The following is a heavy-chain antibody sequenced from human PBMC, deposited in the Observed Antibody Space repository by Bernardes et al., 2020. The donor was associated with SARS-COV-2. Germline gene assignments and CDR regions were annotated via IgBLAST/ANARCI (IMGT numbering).Heavy chain of an antibody. Sequence: ASVKVSCKASGYMFSNYNMHWVRQAPGQRLEWMGWIYGGNGNTKYSENFQDRVTITRDTSASTAYMELSSLRFEDTAVYYCAREPEMSTIDYWGQGTLVTVSS. CDR1: GYMFSNYN. CDR2: IYGGNGNT. V-gene: IGHV1-3*01. J-gene: IGHJ4*02. D-gene: IGHD3-9*01. CDR3: AREPEMSTIDY.